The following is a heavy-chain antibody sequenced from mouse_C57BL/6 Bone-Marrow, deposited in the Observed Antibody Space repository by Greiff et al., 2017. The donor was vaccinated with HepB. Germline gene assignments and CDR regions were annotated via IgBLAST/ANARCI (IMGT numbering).Heavy chain of an antibody. D-gene: IGHD1-1*01. CDR3: AMGITTVGEYFDV. CDR2: IHPSDSDP. Sequence: QVQLQQPGAELVKPGASVKVSCKASGYTFTSYWMHWVKQRPGQGLEWIGRIHPSDSDPNYNQKFKGKATLTVDKSSSTPYMQLSSLTSEDSAVYYCAMGITTVGEYFDVWGTGTTVTVSS. CDR1: GYTFTSYW. V-gene: IGHV1-74*01. J-gene: IGHJ1*03.